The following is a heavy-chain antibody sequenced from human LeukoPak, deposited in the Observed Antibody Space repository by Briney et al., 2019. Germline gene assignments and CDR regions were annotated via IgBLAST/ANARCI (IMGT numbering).Heavy chain of an antibody. CDR2: IYHSGST. J-gene: IGHJ4*02. V-gene: IGHV4-38-2*02. D-gene: IGHD2-2*03. CDR3: ARDRRLDIVVVPAADFDY. CDR1: GYSISSGYY. Sequence: MTSETLSLTCTVSGYSISSGYYWGWIRQPPGKGLEWIGSIYHSGSTYYNPSLKSRVTISVDTSKNQFSLKLSSVTAADTAVYYCARDRRLDIVVVPAADFDYWGQGTLVTVSS.